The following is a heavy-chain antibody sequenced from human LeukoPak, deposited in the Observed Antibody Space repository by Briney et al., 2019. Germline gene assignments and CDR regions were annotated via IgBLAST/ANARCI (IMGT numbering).Heavy chain of an antibody. V-gene: IGHV7-4-1*02. CDR3: ARVGYCSGGSCYPIWFDP. Sequence: GASVKVSCKASGYTFTSYAMNWVRQAPGQGLEWMGWINTNTGNPTYAQGFTGRFVFSLDTSVSTAYLQISSLKAEDTAVYYCARVGYCSGGSCYPIWFDPWGQGTLVTVSS. CDR1: GYTFTSYA. CDR2: INTNTGNP. D-gene: IGHD2-15*01. J-gene: IGHJ5*02.